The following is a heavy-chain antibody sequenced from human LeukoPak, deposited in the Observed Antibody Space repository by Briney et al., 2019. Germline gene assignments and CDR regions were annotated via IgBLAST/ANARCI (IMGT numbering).Heavy chain of an antibody. D-gene: IGHD5-24*01. CDR2: LDPEDGEA. V-gene: IGHV1-24*01. CDR1: GYTLSDLA. CDR3: ARGPEDGYNYGGDHYYGMDV. Sequence: ASVKVSCKVSGYTLSDLAMHWVRQAPGKGLGWMGGLDPEDGEAIYAQPLQGRVTMTEDTSSDTAYMVLSSLRSEDTAVYYCARGPEDGYNYGGDHYYGMDVWGQGTTVTVSS. J-gene: IGHJ6*02.